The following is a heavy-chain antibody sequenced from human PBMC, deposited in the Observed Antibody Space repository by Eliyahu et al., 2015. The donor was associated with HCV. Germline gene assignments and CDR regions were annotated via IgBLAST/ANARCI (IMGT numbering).Heavy chain of an antibody. CDR2: IHYRGST. Sequence: QVQLQESGPGLVKPSETLSLTCXVSGGPITXYYWSWXRQPPGKGLEWIGYIHYRGSTNYNPSLKSRVTISVDTSKNQFSLNLTSVTAADTAVYYCASGGGGIAVAGTGGWFDPWGQGTLVTVSS. CDR3: ASGGGGIAVAGTGGWFDP. CDR1: GGPITXYY. V-gene: IGHV4-59*01. J-gene: IGHJ5*02. D-gene: IGHD6-19*01.